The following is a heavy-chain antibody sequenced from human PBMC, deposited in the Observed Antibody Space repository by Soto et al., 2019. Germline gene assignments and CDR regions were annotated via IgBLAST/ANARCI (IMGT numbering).Heavy chain of an antibody. CDR1: GGSISSSSYY. V-gene: IGHV4-39*01. D-gene: IGHD6-19*01. CDR2: IYYSGST. Sequence: PSETLSLTCTVSGGSISSSSYYWGWIRQPPGKGLEWIGCIYYSGSTYYNPSLKSRVTISVDTPKNQFSLKLSSVTAADTAVYYCARTDSQWLVDYWGQGTLVTVSS. CDR3: ARTDSQWLVDY. J-gene: IGHJ4*02.